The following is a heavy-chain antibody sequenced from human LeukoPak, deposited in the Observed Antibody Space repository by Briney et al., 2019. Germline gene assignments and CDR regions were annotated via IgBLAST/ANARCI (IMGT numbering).Heavy chain of an antibody. J-gene: IGHJ4*02. Sequence: QTGGSLRLSCAASGFTFSSYSMNWVRQAPGKGLEWVSYISSSSSTIYYADSVKGRFTISRDNAKNSLYLQMNSLRAEDTAVYYCAGRLRYFDWLPNFDYWGQGTLVTVSS. CDR3: AGRLRYFDWLPNFDY. V-gene: IGHV3-48*01. D-gene: IGHD3-9*01. CDR1: GFTFSSYS. CDR2: ISSSSSTI.